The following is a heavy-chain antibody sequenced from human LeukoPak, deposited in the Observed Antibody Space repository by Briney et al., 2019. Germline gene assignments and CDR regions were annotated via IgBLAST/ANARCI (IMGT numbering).Heavy chain of an antibody. CDR1: GGSFSGYY. CDR3: ARGPAVGATVY. J-gene: IGHJ4*02. Sequence: PSETLSLTCAVYGGSFSGYYWSWIRQPPGKGLEWIGENNDSGRSNYNPSLKSRVTISVDTSKKQFSLKLRSVTAADTAVYYCARGPAVGATVYWGQGTLVTVSS. CDR2: NNDSGRS. D-gene: IGHD1-26*01. V-gene: IGHV4-34*01.